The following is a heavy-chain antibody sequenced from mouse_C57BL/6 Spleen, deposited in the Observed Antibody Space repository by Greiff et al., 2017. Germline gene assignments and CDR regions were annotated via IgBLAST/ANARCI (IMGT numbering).Heavy chain of an antibody. Sequence: EVQVVESGGDLVKPGGSLKLSCAASGFTFSSYGMSWVRQTPDKRLEWVATISSGGSYTYYPDSVKGRFTISRDNAKNTLYLQMSSLKSEDTAMYYCARRTHDYGSSYFDYWGQGTTLTVSS. D-gene: IGHD1-1*01. J-gene: IGHJ2*01. V-gene: IGHV5-6*01. CDR3: ARRTHDYGSSYFDY. CDR2: ISSGGSYT. CDR1: GFTFSSYG.